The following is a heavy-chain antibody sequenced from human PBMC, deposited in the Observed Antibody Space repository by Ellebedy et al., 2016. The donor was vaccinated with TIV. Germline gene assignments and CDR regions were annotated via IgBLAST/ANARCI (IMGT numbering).Heavy chain of an antibody. CDR2: IIPIFGTA. Sequence: SVKVSXKASGGTFSSYAISWVRQAPGQGLEWMGGIIPIFGTANYAQKFQGRVTITADESTSTAYMELSSLRSEDTAVYYCARDHRDLGYCSSTSCSGNWFDPWGQGTLVTVSS. CDR1: GGTFSSYA. J-gene: IGHJ5*02. CDR3: ARDHRDLGYCSSTSCSGNWFDP. D-gene: IGHD2-2*03. V-gene: IGHV1-69*13.